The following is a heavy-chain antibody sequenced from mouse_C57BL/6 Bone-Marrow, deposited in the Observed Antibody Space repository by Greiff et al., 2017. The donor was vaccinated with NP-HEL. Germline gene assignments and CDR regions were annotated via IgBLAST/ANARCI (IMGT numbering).Heavy chain of an antibody. V-gene: IGHV1-64*01. CDR3: ARLNYGSSYYYFDY. D-gene: IGHD1-1*01. CDR1: GYTFTSYW. CDR2: IHHNSGST. J-gene: IGHJ2*01. Sequence: QVQLQQPGAELVKPGASVKLSCKASGYTFTSYWLHWVKQRPGQGLEWIGMIHHNSGSTNYNEKFKSKATLTVDKSSSTAYMQLISLTSEYSAVYYCARLNYGSSYYYFDYWGQGTTLTVSS.